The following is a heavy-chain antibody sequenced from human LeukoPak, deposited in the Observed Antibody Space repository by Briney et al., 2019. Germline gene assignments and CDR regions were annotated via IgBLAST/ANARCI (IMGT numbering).Heavy chain of an antibody. CDR1: GGTFSSYA. CDR2: IIPILSIA. V-gene: IGHV1-69*04. CDR3: AREEYSSSSFDY. Sequence: GASVTVSCKASGGTFSSYAISWVRQAPGQGLEWMGRIIPILSIANYAQKFQGRVTITADKSTSTAYMELSSLRSEDTAVYYCAREEYSSSSFDYWGQGTLVTVSS. D-gene: IGHD6-6*01. J-gene: IGHJ4*02.